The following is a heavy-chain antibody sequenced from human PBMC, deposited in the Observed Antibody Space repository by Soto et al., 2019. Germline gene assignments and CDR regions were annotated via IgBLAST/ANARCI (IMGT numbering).Heavy chain of an antibody. CDR1: GYSISSGYH. CDR3: VRQTCSGTSCYSWFGP. J-gene: IGHJ5*02. Sequence: PSETLSLTCTVSGYSISSGYHWAWIRQPPGKGLEWLGSVHYSGNTYYNPSLKSRLTISVDKSKNQFSLNLSSVTAADTAIYYCVRQTCSGTSCYSWFGPWGQGSLVTVSS. V-gene: IGHV4-38-2*02. CDR2: VHYSGNT. D-gene: IGHD3-22*01.